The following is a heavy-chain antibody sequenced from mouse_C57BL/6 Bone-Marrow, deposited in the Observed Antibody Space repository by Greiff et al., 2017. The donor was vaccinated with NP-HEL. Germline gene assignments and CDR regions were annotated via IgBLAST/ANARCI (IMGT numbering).Heavy chain of an antibody. D-gene: IGHD1-1*01. CDR3: ARGDGSSCAMDY. CDR2: INPNNGGT. J-gene: IGHJ4*01. CDR1: GYTFTDYN. V-gene: IGHV1-22*01. Sequence: EVKLMESGPELVKPGASVKMSCKASGYTFTDYNMHWVKKSHGKSLEWIGYINPNNGGTSYNQKFKGKATLTVNKSSSTAYMELRSLTSEDSAVYYCARGDGSSCAMDYWGQGTSVTVSS.